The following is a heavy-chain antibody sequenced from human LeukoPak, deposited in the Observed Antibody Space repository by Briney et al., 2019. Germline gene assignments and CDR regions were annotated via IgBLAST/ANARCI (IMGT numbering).Heavy chain of an antibody. CDR2: TRNKANSYTT. CDR3: SRALYYDRSTYCNDY. J-gene: IGHJ4*02. D-gene: IGHD3-22*01. CDR1: GFTLSDYY. V-gene: IGHV3-72*01. Sequence: PGGSLTLSCAASGFTLSDYYMDWVRQAPGKGLEWLGRTRNKANSYTTEYAASVKGRVTISRDASKSSLYLQMNSPKAEDTAMYYCSRALYYDRSTYCNDYWGQGTLVTVSS.